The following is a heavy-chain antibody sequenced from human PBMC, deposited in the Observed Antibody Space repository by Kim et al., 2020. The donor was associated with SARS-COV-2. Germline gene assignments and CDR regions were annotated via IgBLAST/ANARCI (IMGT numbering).Heavy chain of an antibody. D-gene: IGHD2-15*01. CDR1: GGSISNFY. Sequence: SETLSLTCTVSGGSISNFYWSWIRQPPGKGLEWIGDIHYSGRTSYNPSLKSRVTISVDTSKNHLSLKLTSVTAADTALYFCARPGYCSSGTCEAWFDPWGPGTLVTVSS. J-gene: IGHJ5*02. CDR2: IHYSGRT. V-gene: IGHV4-59*08. CDR3: ARPGYCSSGTCEAWFDP.